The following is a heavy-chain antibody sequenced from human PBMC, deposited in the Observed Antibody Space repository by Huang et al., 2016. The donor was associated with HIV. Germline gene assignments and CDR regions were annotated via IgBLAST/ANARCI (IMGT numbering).Heavy chain of an antibody. CDR3: ASQHIGAAATWF. D-gene: IGHD6-13*01. CDR2: VYQSGST. V-gene: IGHV4-39*01. Sequence: QLQLQESGPGQVKPSETLSLTCTVSGDFISSTNYYWGWIRQSPGKGLEWVGSVYQSGSTNYNPSLKSRVTLSVDTSRNQFSLRLKSVTAADTAVYYCASQHIGAAATWFWGRGTQVAVSS. J-gene: IGHJ4*02. CDR1: GDFISSTNYY.